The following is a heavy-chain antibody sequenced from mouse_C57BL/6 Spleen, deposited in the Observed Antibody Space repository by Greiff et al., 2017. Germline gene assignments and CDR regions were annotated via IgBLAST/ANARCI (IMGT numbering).Heavy chain of an antibody. D-gene: IGHD1-1*01. J-gene: IGHJ1*03. CDR2: IDPETGGT. V-gene: IGHV1-15*01. Sequence: VQLQQSGAELVRPGASVTLSCKASGYTFTDYEMHWVKQTPVHGLEWIGAIDPETGGTAYNQKFKGKAILTADKSSSTAYMELRSLTSGDSAVYYCTRRRVRITTDVWGTGTTVTVSS. CDR3: TRRRVRITTDV. CDR1: GYTFTDYE.